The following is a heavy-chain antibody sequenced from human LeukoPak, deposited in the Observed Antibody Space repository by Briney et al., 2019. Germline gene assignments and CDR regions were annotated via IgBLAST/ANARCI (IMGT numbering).Heavy chain of an antibody. Sequence: GGSLRLSCAASGFTFSSYWMSWVRQAPGKGLEWVAYIKHDGSDKYHVDSVKGRFTISRDNSKNSLYLQMNSLRADDTAVYYCARARRPDGVVPAARYMAVWGKGTTVTVSS. CDR2: IKHDGSDK. CDR3: ARARRPDGVVPAARYMAV. J-gene: IGHJ6*03. CDR1: GFTFSSYW. D-gene: IGHD2-2*01. V-gene: IGHV3-7*01.